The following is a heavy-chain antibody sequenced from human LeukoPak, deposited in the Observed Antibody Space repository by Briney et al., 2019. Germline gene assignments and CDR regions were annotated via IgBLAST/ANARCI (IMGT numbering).Heavy chain of an antibody. CDR3: ARAGSYCSSTSCYRWFDP. D-gene: IGHD2-2*01. CDR2: INPNSGGT. J-gene: IGHJ5*02. CDR1: GYTFTDYY. Sequence: GASVKVSCKASGYTFTDYYMHWVRQAPGQGLEWMGWINPNSGGTNYAQKFQGRVTMTRDTSISTAYMELSRLRSDETAVYYCARAGSYCSSTSCYRWFDPWGQGTLVTVSS. V-gene: IGHV1-2*02.